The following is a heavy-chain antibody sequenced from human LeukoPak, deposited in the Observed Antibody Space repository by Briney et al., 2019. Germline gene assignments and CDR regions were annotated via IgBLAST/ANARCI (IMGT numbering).Heavy chain of an antibody. D-gene: IGHD2-21*02. CDR3: ARDRGAYCGGDCYLGFDY. Sequence: GGSLRLSCAASGFTFSSYTMNWVRRAPGKGLEWVSSIAGSSGYITYADSVKGRFTISRDNAKKSLYLQMTSLTAEDTAVYYCARDRGAYCGGDCYLGFDYWGRGTLVTVSS. V-gene: IGHV3-21*01. J-gene: IGHJ4*01. CDR2: IAGSSGYI. CDR1: GFTFSSYT.